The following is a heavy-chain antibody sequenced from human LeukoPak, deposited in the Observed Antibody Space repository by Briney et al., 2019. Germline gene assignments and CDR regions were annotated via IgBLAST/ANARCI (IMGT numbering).Heavy chain of an antibody. CDR1: GFTFSSYA. CDR2: ISGSGGST. Sequence: AGGSLRLSCAASGFTFSSYAMSWVRQAPGKGLEWVSAISGSGGSTYYAESVKGRFSISRDNSKNTLFLQMNSLRDEDTAVYFCAKGLSDYSYYYGMDVWGQGTTVTVSS. V-gene: IGHV3-23*01. J-gene: IGHJ6*02. D-gene: IGHD2-15*01. CDR3: AKGLSDYSYYYGMDV.